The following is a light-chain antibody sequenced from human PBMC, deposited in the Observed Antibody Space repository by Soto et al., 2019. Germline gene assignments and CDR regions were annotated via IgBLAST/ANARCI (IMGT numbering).Light chain of an antibody. CDR2: GAS. V-gene: IGKV3-20*01. CDR1: QSVSSSS. CDR3: LQYGSSPRT. J-gene: IGKJ1*01. Sequence: PGDRATLSCRASQSVSSSSLAWYQQKAGQAPRLLIYGASSRAAGIPDRFTGSGSGTDFTLTISRLEPEDFAVYYCLQYGSSPRTFGQGTKVDIK.